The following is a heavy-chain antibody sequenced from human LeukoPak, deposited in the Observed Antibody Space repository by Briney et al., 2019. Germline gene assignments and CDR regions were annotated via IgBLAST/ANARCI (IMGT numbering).Heavy chain of an antibody. D-gene: IGHD3-22*01. CDR2: IIPILGIA. CDR3: TAYYYDSSGYYEYFQH. CDR1: GGTFSSYA. V-gene: IGHV1-69*04. Sequence: ASVKVSCKASGGTFSSYAISWVRQAPGQGLEWMGRIIPILGIANYAQKFQGRVTITADKSTSTAYMELSSLRSEDTAVYYCTAYYYDSSGYYEYFQHWGQGTLVTVSS. J-gene: IGHJ1*01.